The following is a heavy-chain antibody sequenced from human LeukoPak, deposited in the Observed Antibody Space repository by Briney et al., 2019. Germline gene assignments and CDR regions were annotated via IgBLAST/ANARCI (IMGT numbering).Heavy chain of an antibody. J-gene: IGHJ4*02. CDR2: INPSGGST. CDR1: GYTFTSYY. D-gene: IGHD2-15*01. Sequence: GASVKVSCKASGYTFTSYYMHWVRQAPGQGLEWMGIINPSGGSTSYAQKFQGRVTMTRDMSTSTVYMELSSLRSEDTAVRYCARDLDIVVVVAATGLGYWGQGTLVTVSS. V-gene: IGHV1-46*01. CDR3: ARDLDIVVVVAATGLGY.